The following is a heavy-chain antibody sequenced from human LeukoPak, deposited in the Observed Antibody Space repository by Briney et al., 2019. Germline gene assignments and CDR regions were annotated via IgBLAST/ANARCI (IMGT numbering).Heavy chain of an antibody. Sequence: PSGTLSLTCAVSGGSISSSNWWSWVRQPPGQGLEWIGEIYHSGSTNYNPSLKSRVTISVDKSKNQFSLKLSSVTAADTAVYYCARDGRYSYVDGMDVWGQGTTVTVSS. CDR3: ARDGRYSYVDGMDV. CDR1: GGSISSSNW. J-gene: IGHJ6*02. CDR2: IYHSGST. V-gene: IGHV4-4*02. D-gene: IGHD5-18*01.